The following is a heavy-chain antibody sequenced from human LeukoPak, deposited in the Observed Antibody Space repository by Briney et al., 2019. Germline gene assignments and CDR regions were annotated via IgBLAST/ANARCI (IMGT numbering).Heavy chain of an antibody. CDR3: ARSGFGGGVYFDY. V-gene: IGHV1-8*03. J-gene: IGHJ4*02. CDR1: GYTFTNYD. Sequence: ASMMVSCKASGYTFTNYDINWVRQASGQGLEWMGWMNPNSGDTGYAQKYQGRVTFTRDTSISTAYMELSNLRSEDTAIYYCARSGFGGGVYFDYWGQGTLVTDSS. D-gene: IGHD2-21*01. CDR2: MNPNSGDT.